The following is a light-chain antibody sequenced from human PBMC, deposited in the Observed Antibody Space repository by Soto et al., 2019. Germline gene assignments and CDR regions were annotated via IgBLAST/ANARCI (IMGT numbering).Light chain of an antibody. CDR3: QQYNNWPWT. CDR1: QSVSSN. Sequence: IVMTQSPATLSLSPGERATLSCRASQSVSSNLAWYQQKPGQAPRLLLYGASTRATGIPARVSGSGSGTEFTLTISSLKSEDFAVYYCQQYNNWPWTFGQGTKVDIK. J-gene: IGKJ1*01. V-gene: IGKV3-15*01. CDR2: GAS.